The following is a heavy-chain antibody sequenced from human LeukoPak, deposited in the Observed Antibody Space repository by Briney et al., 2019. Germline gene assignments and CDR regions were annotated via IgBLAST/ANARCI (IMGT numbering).Heavy chain of an antibody. J-gene: IGHJ3*02. CDR1: GFSFSDHE. Sequence: PGGSLRLSCAASGFSFSDHEMNWVRQAPGKGLEWVSYISSSGSDKYYPDSVKGRFTISRDNAKNSLYLQMNSLRAEDTAVYYCARRTSGAFAIWGQGTKVTVPS. CDR2: ISSSGSDK. V-gene: IGHV3-48*03. CDR3: ARRTSGAFAI.